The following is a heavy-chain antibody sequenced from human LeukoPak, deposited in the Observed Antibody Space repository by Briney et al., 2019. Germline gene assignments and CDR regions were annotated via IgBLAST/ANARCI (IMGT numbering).Heavy chain of an antibody. CDR2: ISGSGGST. Sequence: GGSLRLSCAASGFTFSSYAMSWVRQAPGKGLEWVSAISGSGGSTYYADSVKGRFTISRDNSKNTLYLQMNSLRAEDTAVHYCAKVVARLIQRGTFDYWGQGTLVTVSS. CDR3: AKVVARLIQRGTFDY. J-gene: IGHJ4*02. CDR1: GFTFSSYA. D-gene: IGHD1-1*01. V-gene: IGHV3-23*01.